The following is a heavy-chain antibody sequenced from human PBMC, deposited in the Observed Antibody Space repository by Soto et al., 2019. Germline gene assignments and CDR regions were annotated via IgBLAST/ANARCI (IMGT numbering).Heavy chain of an antibody. V-gene: IGHV4-31*03. Sequence: QVQLQESGPGLVKPSQTLSLTCTVSGGSISSGGYYWSWIRQHPGKGLEWIGYIYYSGSTYYNPSLKSRVTISVDTSKNQFSLKLSSVTAADTAVYYCARGGPGSGSYYGMSSWGQGTLVTVSS. CDR2: IYYSGST. J-gene: IGHJ5*02. D-gene: IGHD3-10*01. CDR3: ARGGPGSGSYYGMSS. CDR1: GGSISSGGYY.